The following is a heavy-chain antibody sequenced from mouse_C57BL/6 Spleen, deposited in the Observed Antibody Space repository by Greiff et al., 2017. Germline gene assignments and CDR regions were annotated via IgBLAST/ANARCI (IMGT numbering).Heavy chain of an antibody. CDR1: GYAFSSSW. CDR2: IYPGDGDT. D-gene: IGHD1-1*01. J-gene: IGHJ2*01. CDR3: ARGVTTVVADY. Sequence: QVQLQQSGPELVKPGASVKISCKASGYAFSSSWMNWVKQRPGKGLEWIGRIYPGDGDTNYNGKFKGKATLTADKSSSTAYMQLSSLTSEDSAVYFCARGVTTVVADYWGQGTTLTVSS. V-gene: IGHV1-82*01.